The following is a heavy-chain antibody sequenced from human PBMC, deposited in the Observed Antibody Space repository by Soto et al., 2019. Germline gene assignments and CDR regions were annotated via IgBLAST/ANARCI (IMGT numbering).Heavy chain of an antibody. V-gene: IGHV5-51*01. D-gene: IGHD3-22*01. J-gene: IGHJ4*02. CDR1: GCSFTRYW. CDR3: ARHARDYYDSSGYYHFDY. CDR2: IYPGDSDT. Sequence: GESLKISCTVSGCSFTRYWIGWVRQMPGKGLEWMGIIYPGDSDTRYSPSFQGQVTISADKSISTAYLQWSSLKASDTAMYYCARHARDYYDSSGYYHFDYWGQGALVTVSS.